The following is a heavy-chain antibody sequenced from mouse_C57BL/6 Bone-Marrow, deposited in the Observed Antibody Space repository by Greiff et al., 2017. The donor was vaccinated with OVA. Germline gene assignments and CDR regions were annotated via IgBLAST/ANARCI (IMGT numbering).Heavy chain of an antibody. CDR1: GYTFTSYW. V-gene: IGHV1-5*01. CDR2: IYPGNSDT. D-gene: IGHD1-1*01. CDR3: TRRGIYYGSSYDYFDY. J-gene: IGHJ2*01. Sequence: EVQLQQSGTVLARPGASVKMSCKPSGYTFTSYWMHWVKQRPGQGLEWIGAIYPGNSDTSYNQKFKGKAKLTAVTSASTAYMELSSLTNEDSAVYYCTRRGIYYGSSYDYFDYWGQGTTLTVSS.